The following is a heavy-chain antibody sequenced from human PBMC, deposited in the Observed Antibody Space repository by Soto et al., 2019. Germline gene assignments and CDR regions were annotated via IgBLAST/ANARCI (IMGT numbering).Heavy chain of an antibody. J-gene: IGHJ3*02. Sequence: EVQLVESGGGLVQPGGSLRLSCAASGLTFSSYDMHWVRQATGKGLEWVSAIGTAGDTYYPGSVKGRFTISRENAKNSLYLQMNSLRAGDTAVYYCARGPTEYCSGGSCYRDGAFDIWGQGTMVTVSS. CDR2: IGTAGDT. CDR1: GLTFSSYD. V-gene: IGHV3-13*01. D-gene: IGHD2-15*01. CDR3: ARGPTEYCSGGSCYRDGAFDI.